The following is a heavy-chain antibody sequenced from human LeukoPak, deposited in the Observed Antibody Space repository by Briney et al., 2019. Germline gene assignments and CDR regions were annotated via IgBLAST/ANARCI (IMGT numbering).Heavy chain of an antibody. D-gene: IGHD4/OR15-4a*01. V-gene: IGHV3-23*01. CDR2: ISGSGDST. CDR3: AKDANSYYYFGMDV. CDR1: GFTFYKFA. Sequence: GGSLRLSCAASGFTFYKFAMSWVRQAPGKGLEWVSGISGSGDSTYYADSVKGRFTISRDNSKTTLYLQMNSLRAEDTAVYSCAKDANSYYYFGMDVWGQGTTVTISS. J-gene: IGHJ6*02.